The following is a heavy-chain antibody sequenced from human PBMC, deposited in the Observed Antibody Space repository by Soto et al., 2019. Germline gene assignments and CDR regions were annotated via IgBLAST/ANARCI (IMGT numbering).Heavy chain of an antibody. CDR1: GFTFSNYA. CDR3: AKDTSQYYYGSGPFDS. Sequence: GGSLRLSCVASGFTFSNYAMSWVRQAPGKGLEWVSAMSASGGSTHYTDSVKGRFTISRDISKNTLYLQMNSLRAEDTAVYYCAKDTSQYYYGSGPFDSWGQGTLVTVSS. J-gene: IGHJ4*02. CDR2: MSASGGST. V-gene: IGHV3-23*01. D-gene: IGHD3-10*01.